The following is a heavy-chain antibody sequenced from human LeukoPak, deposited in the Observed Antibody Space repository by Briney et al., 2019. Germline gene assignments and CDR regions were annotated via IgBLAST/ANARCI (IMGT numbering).Heavy chain of an antibody. Sequence: SSETLSLTCTVSGDSVGSDNYYWSWIRQLPGKGLEWIGYIYHNGGTKYNPSLRSRVTMSVDTSKNHVSLKLGSVTAADTAVYYCARDRRGYYDSSDYFDRWGQGTLVTVSS. J-gene: IGHJ4*02. CDR2: IYHNGGT. D-gene: IGHD3-22*01. CDR1: GDSVGSDNYY. CDR3: ARDRRGYYDSSDYFDR. V-gene: IGHV4-61*03.